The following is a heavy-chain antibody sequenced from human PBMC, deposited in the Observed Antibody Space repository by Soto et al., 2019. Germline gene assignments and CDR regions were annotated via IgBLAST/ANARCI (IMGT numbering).Heavy chain of an antibody. CDR3: ARDWGSGQKYYYYGMDV. Sequence: SVKVSCKASGGTFSSYAISWVRQAPGQGLEWMGGIIPIFGTANYAQKFQGRVTITADESTSTAYMELSSLRSEDTAVYYCARDWGSGQKYYYYGMDVWGQGTTVTVSS. D-gene: IGHD3-16*01. V-gene: IGHV1-69*13. J-gene: IGHJ6*02. CDR2: IIPIFGTA. CDR1: GGTFSSYA.